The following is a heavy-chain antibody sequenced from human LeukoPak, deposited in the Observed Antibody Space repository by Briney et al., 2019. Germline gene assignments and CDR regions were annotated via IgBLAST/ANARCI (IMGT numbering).Heavy chain of an antibody. V-gene: IGHV3-7*01. CDR1: GFTFSSYW. D-gene: IGHD3-16*01. CDR3: ARSLWPEDN. CDR2: INQDGSEK. J-gene: IGHJ4*02. Sequence: GGSLRLSCAASGFTFSSYWMSWVRQAPGQGLEWVANINQDGSEKNYVDSVKGRFTISRDNARTSFYLQMNSLRAEDTAIYYCARSLWPEDNWGQGTPVTVSS.